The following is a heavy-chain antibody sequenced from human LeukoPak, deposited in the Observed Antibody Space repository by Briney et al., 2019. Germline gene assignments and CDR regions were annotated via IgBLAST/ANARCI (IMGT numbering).Heavy chain of an antibody. Sequence: GGSLRLSCAASGFTFSSYSMNWVRQAPGKGLEWVSYISSSSSTIYYADSVKGRFTISRDNAKNSLFLHVNSLRAEDTAVYYCARISNSSSRSFDYWGQGTLVTVSS. V-gene: IGHV3-48*01. CDR2: ISSSSSTI. J-gene: IGHJ4*02. CDR3: ARISNSSSRSFDY. D-gene: IGHD6-6*01. CDR1: GFTFSSYS.